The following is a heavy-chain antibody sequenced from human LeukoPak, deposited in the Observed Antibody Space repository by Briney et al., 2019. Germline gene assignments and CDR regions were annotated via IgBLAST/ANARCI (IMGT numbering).Heavy chain of an antibody. Sequence: GGSLRLSCAASGFSFSSHAIHWVRQLPGKGLEWAAAISYHGTTKFYADSVKGRFTISRDNSKNTLFLEINSLRPEDTALYYCARDSGDDYTGRYYFDLWGQGTLVTVSS. J-gene: IGHJ4*02. CDR2: ISYHGTTK. CDR3: ARDSGDDYTGRYYFDL. D-gene: IGHD4-23*01. V-gene: IGHV3-30-3*01. CDR1: GFSFSSHA.